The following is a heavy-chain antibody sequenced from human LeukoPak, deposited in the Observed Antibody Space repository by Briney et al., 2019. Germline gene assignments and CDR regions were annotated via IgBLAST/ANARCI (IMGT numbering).Heavy chain of an antibody. CDR1: GYTFTNYY. CDR3: ARATGDRAVIVQNDAFDI. V-gene: IGHV1-46*01. D-gene: IGHD3-10*01. CDR2: INPNGGNT. J-gene: IGHJ3*02. Sequence: ASVKVSCKASGYTFTNYYIHWVRQAPGQGLEWVGLINPNGGNTGYAQRFQGRVTMTTDTSTSTVHMELSSLRSDDTAVYYCARATGDRAVIVQNDAFDIWGQGTMVIVSS.